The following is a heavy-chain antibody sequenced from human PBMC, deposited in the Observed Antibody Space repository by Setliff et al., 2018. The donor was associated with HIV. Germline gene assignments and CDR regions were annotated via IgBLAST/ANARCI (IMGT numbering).Heavy chain of an antibody. CDR2: ISNSGGP. Sequence: PSETLSLTCTVSGGSISSYYWSWIRQPAGKGLEWIGRISNSGGPNYNPSLKSRVTLSVDTSKNQFSLKLTSVTASDTAVYYCARAAAGNTGPFDLWGQGSPVTVSS. D-gene: IGHD4-17*01. V-gene: IGHV4-4*07. J-gene: IGHJ4*02. CDR3: ARAAAGNTGPFDL. CDR1: GGSISSYY.